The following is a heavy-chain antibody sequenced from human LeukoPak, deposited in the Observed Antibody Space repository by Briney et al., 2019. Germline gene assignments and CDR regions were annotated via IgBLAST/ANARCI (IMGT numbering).Heavy chain of an antibody. Sequence: AGSLRLPSAASGNTYMSYAIHWGRQAPGKGKEWVAVISNDGSTEFYADPVKGRFTISRDNSKNTLYLQMNSLRPEDTALYYCEKRGSVGSLGHFDYWGQGTLVTVSS. CDR3: EKRGSVGSLGHFDY. CDR1: GNTYMSYA. CDR2: ISNDGSTE. J-gene: IGHJ4*02. V-gene: IGHV3-30*04. D-gene: IGHD2-15*01.